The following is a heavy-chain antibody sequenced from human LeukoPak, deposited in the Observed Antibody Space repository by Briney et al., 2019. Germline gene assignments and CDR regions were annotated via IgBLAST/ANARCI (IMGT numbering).Heavy chain of an antibody. CDR2: IYYGGST. CDR1: GFTFSDYY. CDR3: ARDPLGRGWFDP. Sequence: GSLRLSCAASGFTFSDYYMSWIRQPPGKGLEWIGYIYYGGSTNYNPSLKSRVTISVDTSKNQFSLKLSSVTAADTAVYYCARDPLGRGWFDPWGQGTLVTVSS. J-gene: IGHJ5*02. V-gene: IGHV4-59*01. D-gene: IGHD1-26*01.